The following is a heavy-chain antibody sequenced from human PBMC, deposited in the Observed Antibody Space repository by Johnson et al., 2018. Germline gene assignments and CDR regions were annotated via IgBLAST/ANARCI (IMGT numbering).Heavy chain of an antibody. CDR1: GGSFSSSYA. J-gene: IGHJ4*02. CDR3: ARAVLGQGLEY. CDR2: IIPAFGTT. V-gene: IGHV1-69*01. D-gene: IGHD4/OR15-4a*01. Sequence: QVQLVESGAEVKKPGSSVKVSCKASGGSFSSSYAITWVRQAPGQGPEWMGAIIPAFGTTNYAQRFQGRLTVTADEFTTTAYMELTSLRSDDTAVYYCARAVLGQGLEYWGQGTLVTVSS.